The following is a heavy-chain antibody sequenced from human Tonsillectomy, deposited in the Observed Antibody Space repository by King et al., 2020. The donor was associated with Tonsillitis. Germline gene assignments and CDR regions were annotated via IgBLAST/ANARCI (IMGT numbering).Heavy chain of an antibody. Sequence: VQLVESGGGLVTPGGSLRLSCAASGFLFSDFYMSCTCHAPGKGLEWVSNISSREATTYYSESVKGSITISRDNAKNPLYLHMNSLRAEETAVYYCARDTYYSDNTYDYWGQGTLVTVSS. V-gene: IGHV3-11*01. CDR2: ISSREATT. CDR1: GFLFSDFY. CDR3: ARDTYYSDNTYDY. D-gene: IGHD3-22*01. J-gene: IGHJ4*02.